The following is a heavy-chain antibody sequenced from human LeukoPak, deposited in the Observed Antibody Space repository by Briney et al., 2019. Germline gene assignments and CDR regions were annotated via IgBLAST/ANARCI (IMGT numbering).Heavy chain of an antibody. J-gene: IGHJ5*02. Sequence: SETLSLTCTVSGASVSNYYWSWIRQPPGKGLEWIGYFSYSGSTNYNPSLKSRVTISVDTSKNQFSLKLSSVTAADTAVYYCARHYGPWGQGTLVTVSS. CDR3: ARHYGP. D-gene: IGHD3-16*01. V-gene: IGHV4-59*02. CDR2: FSYSGST. CDR1: GASVSNYY.